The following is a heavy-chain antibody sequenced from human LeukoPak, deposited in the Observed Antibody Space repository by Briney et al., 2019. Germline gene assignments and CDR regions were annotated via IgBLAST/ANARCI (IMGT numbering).Heavy chain of an antibody. CDR2: INSDGSST. D-gene: IGHD4-17*01. V-gene: IGHV3-74*01. J-gene: IGHJ4*02. Sequence: QPGGSLRLSCAASGSTFSRYWMHWVRQAPGKGLVWVSRINSDGSSTSYADSVKGRFTISRDNAKNTLYLQMNSLRAEDTAVYYCAREVTSLTKFGLDYWGQGTLVTVSS. CDR3: AREVTSLTKFGLDY. CDR1: GSTFSRYW.